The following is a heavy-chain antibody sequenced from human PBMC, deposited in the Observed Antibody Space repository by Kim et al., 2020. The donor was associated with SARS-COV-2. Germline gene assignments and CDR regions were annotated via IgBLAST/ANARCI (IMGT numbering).Heavy chain of an antibody. V-gene: IGHV3-11*01. Sequence: GGSLRLSCAASRFTFSDYYMSWIRQAPGKGLEWVSYISSSGNTIYYADSVKGRFTISRDNAKNSLYLRMNSLRAGDTAVYYCARGNWNYLNGYFDYWGQGTLVTVSS. J-gene: IGHJ4*02. CDR1: RFTFSDYY. CDR3: ARGNWNYLNGYFDY. CDR2: ISSSGNTI. D-gene: IGHD1-7*01.